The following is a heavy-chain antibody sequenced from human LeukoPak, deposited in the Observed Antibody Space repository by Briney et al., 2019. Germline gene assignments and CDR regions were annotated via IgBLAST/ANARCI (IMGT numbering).Heavy chain of an antibody. V-gene: IGHV4-34*01. Sequence: SETLSLTCAVYGGSFSGYHWSWIRQPPGKGLEWIGEINHSGSTNYNPSLKSRVTISVDTSKNQFSLKLSSVTAADTAVYYCARGVDCSSTSCYPGAFDIWGQGTMVTVSS. CDR1: GGSFSGYH. CDR2: INHSGST. CDR3: ARGVDCSSTSCYPGAFDI. D-gene: IGHD2-2*01. J-gene: IGHJ3*02.